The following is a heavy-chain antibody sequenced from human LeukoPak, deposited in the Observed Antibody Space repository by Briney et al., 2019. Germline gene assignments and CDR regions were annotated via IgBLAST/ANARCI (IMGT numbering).Heavy chain of an antibody. CDR1: GGSFSGYY. V-gene: IGHV4-34*01. D-gene: IGHD3-16*02. CDR3: ARGRGTFGGVSVRRPATLDY. J-gene: IGHJ4*02. Sequence: SETLSLTCAVYGGSFSGYYWSWIRQPPGKGLEWIGEINHSGSTNYNPSLKSRVTISVDTSKNQFSPKLSSVTAADTAVYYCARGRGTFGGVSVRRPATLDYWGQGTLVTVSS. CDR2: INHSGST.